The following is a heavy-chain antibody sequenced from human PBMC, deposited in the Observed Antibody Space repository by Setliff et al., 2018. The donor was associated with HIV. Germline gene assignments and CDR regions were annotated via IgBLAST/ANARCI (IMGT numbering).Heavy chain of an antibody. D-gene: IGHD3-3*01. Sequence: GGSLRLSCVASGFEFQPYILHWVRQAPGTGLEWVAVISNDARQTYYAASVRGRFTISRDSTKNALYLKFYNPRPEDTAIYYCARARTVDFWSDSLAHWGQGTLVTVSS. CDR3: ARARTVDFWSDSLAH. CDR2: ISNDARQT. V-gene: IGHV3-30*03. CDR1: GFEFQPYI. J-gene: IGHJ4*02.